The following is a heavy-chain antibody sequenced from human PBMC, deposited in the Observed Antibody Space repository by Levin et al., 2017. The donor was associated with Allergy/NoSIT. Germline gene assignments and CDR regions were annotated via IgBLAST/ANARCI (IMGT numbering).Heavy chain of an antibody. D-gene: IGHD5-18*01. CDR3: AKEVTALDY. V-gene: IGHV3-30*18. CDR1: GFTFSSYG. J-gene: IGHJ4*02. CDR2: ISYDGSNK. Sequence: PGESLKISCAASGFTFSSYGMHWVRQAPGKGLEWVAVISYDGSNKYYADSVKGRFTISRDNSKNTLYLQMNSLRAEDTAVYYCAKEVTALDYWGQGTLVTVSS.